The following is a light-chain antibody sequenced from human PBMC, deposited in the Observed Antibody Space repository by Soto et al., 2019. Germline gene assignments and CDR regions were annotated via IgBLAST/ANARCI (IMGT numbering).Light chain of an antibody. J-gene: IGLJ1*01. CDR3: SSYAGSSNV. CDR1: SSDVGGYTY. Sequence: QSVLAQPPSASGSPGQSVTVSCTGTSSDVGGYTYVSWYQQHPGKDPKLMIYEVNKRPSGVPDRFSGSKSGNTASLTVSGLQAEDEADYYCSSYAGSSNVFGTGTKVTVL. CDR2: EVN. V-gene: IGLV2-8*01.